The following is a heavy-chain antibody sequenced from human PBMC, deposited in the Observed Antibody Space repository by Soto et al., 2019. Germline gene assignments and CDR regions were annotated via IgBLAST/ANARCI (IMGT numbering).Heavy chain of an antibody. CDR1: GLTFSRFA. CDR3: TKFVFYGDSLVEY. V-gene: IGHV3-23*01. Sequence: EVQLLESVGDLVQPGGSLRLSCVASGLTFSRFALSWVRQSPGKGLEWVSAISGGGGSTYYADSVKGRFTVSRDNSKNTLYLQMNTLRAEDTAVYYCTKFVFYGDSLVEYWGQGTLVTVSS. CDR2: ISGGGGST. J-gene: IGHJ4*02. D-gene: IGHD4-17*01.